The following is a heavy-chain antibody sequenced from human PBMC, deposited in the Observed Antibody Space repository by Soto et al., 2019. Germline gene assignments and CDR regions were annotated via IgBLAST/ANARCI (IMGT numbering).Heavy chain of an antibody. V-gene: IGHV1-8*01. CDR1: GYTFTSYD. Sequence: ASVKVSCTASGYTFTSYDINWVRQATGQGLEWMGWMNPNSGNTGYAQNFQGRVTMTRNTSISTAYMELSSLRSEDTAVYYCARDLRYFDWLFDPNAFDIWGQGTMVTVSS. D-gene: IGHD3-9*01. CDR2: MNPNSGNT. CDR3: ARDLRYFDWLFDPNAFDI. J-gene: IGHJ3*02.